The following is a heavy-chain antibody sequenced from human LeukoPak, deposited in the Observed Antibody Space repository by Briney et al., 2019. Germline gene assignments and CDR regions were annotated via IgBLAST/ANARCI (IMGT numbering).Heavy chain of an antibody. CDR2: ISSSGSTI. J-gene: IGHJ4*02. CDR1: GFTFSSYE. CDR3: ARVATRGAYFDY. Sequence: HPGVSLRLSCAASGFTFSSYEMNWVRQAPGKGLEWVSYISSSGSTIYYADSVKGRFTISRDNAKNSLYLQMNSLRAEDTAVYYCARVATRGAYFDYWGQGTLVTASS. D-gene: IGHD5-12*01. V-gene: IGHV3-48*03.